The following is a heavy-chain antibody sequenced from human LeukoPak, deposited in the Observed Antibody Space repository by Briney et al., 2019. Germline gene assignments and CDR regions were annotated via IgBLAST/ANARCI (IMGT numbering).Heavy chain of an antibody. Sequence: SETLSLTCTVSGGSISSGAYYWSWIRQPAGKTLEWIGHIYTGGSIDYNTSLKSRVTISLETSKNQFSLTLTSVTAADTATYYCARVHGSGSYQFDPWGQGTLVTVSS. D-gene: IGHD3-10*01. CDR1: GGSISSGAYY. J-gene: IGHJ5*02. CDR2: IYTGGSI. CDR3: ARVHGSGSYQFDP. V-gene: IGHV4-61*09.